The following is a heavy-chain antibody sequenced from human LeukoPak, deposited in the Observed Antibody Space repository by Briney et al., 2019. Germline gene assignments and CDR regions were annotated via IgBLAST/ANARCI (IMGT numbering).Heavy chain of an antibody. CDR2: INAGKGNT. Sequence: ASVSVSCKASGYTFTSYAMHGVRQAPGQRLEGMGWINAGKGNTKYSQKSQGRVTITRDTSASTAYMELSSLRSEDTAVYYCARAYYYDGSGYYFDYWGQGTLVTVSS. CDR3: ARAYYYDGSGYYFDY. J-gene: IGHJ4*02. D-gene: IGHD3-22*01. CDR1: GYTFTSYA. V-gene: IGHV1-3*01.